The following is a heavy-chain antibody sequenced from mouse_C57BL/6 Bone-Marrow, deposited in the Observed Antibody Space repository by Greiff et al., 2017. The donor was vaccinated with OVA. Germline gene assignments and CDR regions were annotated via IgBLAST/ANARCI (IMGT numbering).Heavy chain of an antibody. V-gene: IGHV1-81*01. CDR1: GYTFTSYG. J-gene: IGHJ2*01. CDR2: IYPRSGNT. CDR3: ARRTAGFYY. Sequence: VKLQQSGAELARPGASVKLSCKASGYTFTSYGISWVKQRTGQGLEWIGEIYPRSGNTYYNEKFKGKATLTADKSSSTAYMELRSLTSEDAAVYFCARRTAGFYYWGQGTTLTVSS.